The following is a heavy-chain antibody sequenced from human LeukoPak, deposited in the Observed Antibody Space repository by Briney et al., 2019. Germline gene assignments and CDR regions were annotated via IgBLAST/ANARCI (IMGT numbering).Heavy chain of an antibody. CDR2: IYSSGGT. J-gene: IGHJ4*02. D-gene: IGHD6-19*01. CDR3: AREGVSGSYFDY. CDR1: GFTVISNH. Sequence: GGSLRLSCAPSGFTVISNHMSWVRQAPGKGLERVSVIYSSGGTYYADSVKGRFTISRDNSKLYLQMNSLRPEDTAMYYCAREGVSGSYFDYWGQGTLVTVSS. V-gene: IGHV3-53*01.